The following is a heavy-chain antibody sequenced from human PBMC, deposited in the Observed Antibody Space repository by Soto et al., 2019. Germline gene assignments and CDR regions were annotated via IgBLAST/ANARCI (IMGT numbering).Heavy chain of an antibody. D-gene: IGHD1-26*01. Sequence: ASVKVSCKATGYSFTSLDINWVRQTTGQGLEWMGWMQPSSGRTGYAQKFQGRVTMTRDTSINTAYMELSSLTSDDTAFYYCARGVTAGVDYWGQGTLVTVSS. V-gene: IGHV1-8*01. J-gene: IGHJ4*02. CDR2: MQPSSGRT. CDR3: ARGVTAGVDY. CDR1: GYSFTSLD.